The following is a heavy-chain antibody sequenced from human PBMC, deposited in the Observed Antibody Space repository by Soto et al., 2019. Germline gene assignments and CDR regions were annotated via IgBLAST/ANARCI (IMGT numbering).Heavy chain of an antibody. V-gene: IGHV1-18*01. CDR2: ITAYNGNT. J-gene: IGHJ4*02. D-gene: IGHD3-10*01. CDR3: ARDLPYYYGSGSYEDY. Sequence: QVQLVQSGAEVKKPGASVKVSCKASGYTFTSYAISWVRQAPGQGLEWMGWITAYNGNTNYAQKLQGRVTMTTDTXTXTAYMELRSLRSDDTAVYYCARDLPYYYGSGSYEDYWGQGTLVTVSS. CDR1: GYTFTSYA.